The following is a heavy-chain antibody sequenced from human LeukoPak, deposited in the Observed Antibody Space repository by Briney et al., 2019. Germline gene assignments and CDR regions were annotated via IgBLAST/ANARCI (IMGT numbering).Heavy chain of an antibody. J-gene: IGHJ4*02. CDR2: IGSSGSPI. D-gene: IGHD5-12*01. Sequence: PGGSLRLSCAASGFIFSSYGMNWVRQAPGKGLEWVSYIGSSGSPIYYADSVKGRFTISRDNAKNSLHLQMNSLRDEDTAVYYCARAMRSGYDYWGQGTLVTVSS. CDR1: GFIFSSYG. CDR3: ARAMRSGYDY. V-gene: IGHV3-48*02.